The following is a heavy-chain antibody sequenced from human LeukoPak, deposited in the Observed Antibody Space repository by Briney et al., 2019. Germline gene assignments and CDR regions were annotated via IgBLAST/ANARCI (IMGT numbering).Heavy chain of an antibody. CDR3: ARVIPGPGDTAMVP. D-gene: IGHD5-18*01. J-gene: IGHJ5*02. V-gene: IGHV3-30*04. Sequence: GRSLRLSCAASGFTFSSYAMHWVRQAPGKGLEWVAVISYDGSNKYYADSVKGRFTISRDNSKNTLYLQMNSLRAEDTAVYYCARVIPGPGDTAMVPWGQGTLVTVSS. CDR1: GFTFSSYA. CDR2: ISYDGSNK.